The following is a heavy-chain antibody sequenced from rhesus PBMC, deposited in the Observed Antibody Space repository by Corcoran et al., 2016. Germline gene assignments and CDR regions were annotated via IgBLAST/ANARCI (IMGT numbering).Heavy chain of an antibody. V-gene: IGHV4-160*01. CDR1: GGSISSNY. Sequence: QVQLQESGPGLVKPSETLSLTCAVSGGSISSNYWSWIRQAPGKGLAWIGRIYDSGAHTGHNPSLKSRVTISTDASKNQFALKLSSVTAADTAVYYCARDRGGSSNYFDYWGQGVLVTVSS. J-gene: IGHJ4*01. CDR2: IYDSGAHT. CDR3: ARDRGGSSNYFDY. D-gene: IGHD4-29*01.